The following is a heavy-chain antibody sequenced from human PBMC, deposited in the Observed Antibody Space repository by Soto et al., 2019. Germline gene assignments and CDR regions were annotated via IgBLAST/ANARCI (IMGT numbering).Heavy chain of an antibody. V-gene: IGHV3-64*01. CDR1: GFTFSSYA. CDR2: ISSNGGST. Sequence: EVPLVESGGGLVQPGGSLRLSCAASGFTFSSYAMHWVRQAPGKGLEYVSAISSNGGSTYYANSVKGRFTISRDNSKNTLYLQMGSLRAEDMAVYYCARSGGGSSWYDYWGQGTLVTVSS. J-gene: IGHJ4*02. CDR3: ARSGGGSSWYDY. D-gene: IGHD6-13*01.